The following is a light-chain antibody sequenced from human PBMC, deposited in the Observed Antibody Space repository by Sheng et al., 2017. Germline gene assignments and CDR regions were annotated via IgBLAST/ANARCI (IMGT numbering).Light chain of an antibody. J-gene: IGLJ2*01. V-gene: IGLV3-1*01. CDR2: QDT. CDR1: KLGDKY. Sequence: SYDLTQPPSVSVSPGQTASITCSGDKLGDKYACWYQQKPGQSPVLVIYQDTKRPSGIPERFSGSNSGNTATLTISGTQAMDEADYYCQAWDSGIRFGGGTKLTVL. CDR3: QAWDSGIR.